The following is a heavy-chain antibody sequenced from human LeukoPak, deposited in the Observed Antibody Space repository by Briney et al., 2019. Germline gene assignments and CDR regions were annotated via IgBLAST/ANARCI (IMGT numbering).Heavy chain of an antibody. Sequence: SQTLSLTCSVSGDSISSGDYYRTWIRQPPGKDLEWIGYIYYTGTTYYNPSLKSRVTISVDTSKNHFSLKLTSVTAADTAVYYCARRKSGWFDPWGQGSLVTVSS. V-gene: IGHV4-30-4*01. J-gene: IGHJ5*02. CDR2: IYYTGTT. CDR1: GDSISSGDYY. CDR3: ARRKSGWFDP.